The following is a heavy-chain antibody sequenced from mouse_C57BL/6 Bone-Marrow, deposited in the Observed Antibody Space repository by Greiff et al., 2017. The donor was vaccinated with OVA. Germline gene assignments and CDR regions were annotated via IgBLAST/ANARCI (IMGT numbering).Heavy chain of an antibody. CDR2: IYPGSGST. D-gene: IGHD1-1*01. V-gene: IGHV1-55*01. Sequence: QVQLQQPGAELVKPGASVKMSCKASGYTFTSYWITWVKQRPGQGLEWIGDIYPGSGSTNYNEKFKSKATLTVDTSSSTAYMQLSSLTSEDSAVYYCARNPPYGSSYWYFDVWGTGTTVTVSS. J-gene: IGHJ1*03. CDR3: ARNPPYGSSYWYFDV. CDR1: GYTFTSYW.